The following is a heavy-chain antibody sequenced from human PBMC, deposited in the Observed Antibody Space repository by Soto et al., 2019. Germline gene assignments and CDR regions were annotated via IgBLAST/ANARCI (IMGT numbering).Heavy chain of an antibody. CDR3: ARDLLEEVGYCSSTSCHHLDY. Sequence: ASVKVSCKASGYTFTSYAMHWVRQAPGQRLEWMGWINAGNGNTKYSQKFQGRVTITRDTSASTAYMELSSLRSEDTAVYYCARDLLEEVGYCSSTSCHHLDYWGQGTLVTVSS. CDR2: INAGNGNT. V-gene: IGHV1-3*01. J-gene: IGHJ4*02. CDR1: GYTFTSYA. D-gene: IGHD2-2*01.